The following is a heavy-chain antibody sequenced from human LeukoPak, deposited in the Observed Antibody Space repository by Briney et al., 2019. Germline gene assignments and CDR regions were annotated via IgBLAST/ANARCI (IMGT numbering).Heavy chain of an antibody. CDR1: GFTFSSYG. D-gene: IGHD5-18*01. V-gene: IGHV3-30*18. CDR2: ISYDGSNK. CDR3: AKGYGYSYGYLDY. J-gene: IGHJ4*02. Sequence: PGKSLRLSCAASGFTFSSYGMHWVRQAPGKGLEWVAVISYDGSNKYYADSVKGRFTISRDNSKNTLYLQMNSLRAEDTAVYYCAKGYGYSYGYLDYWGQGTLVTVSS.